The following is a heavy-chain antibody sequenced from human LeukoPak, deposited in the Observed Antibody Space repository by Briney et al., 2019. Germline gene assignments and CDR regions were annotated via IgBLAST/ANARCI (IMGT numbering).Heavy chain of an antibody. CDR2: ITGSGGTT. CDR1: GFTFSNYG. CDR3: ARDPYGSGA. D-gene: IGHD3-10*01. Sequence: GGSLRLSCAASGFTFSNYGMSWVRQTPGKGLEWVSAITGSGGTTYYPDSVKGRFTISRDNAKNSLYLQMNSLRAEDTAVYYCARDPYGSGAWGQGTLVTVSS. J-gene: IGHJ5*02. V-gene: IGHV3-23*01.